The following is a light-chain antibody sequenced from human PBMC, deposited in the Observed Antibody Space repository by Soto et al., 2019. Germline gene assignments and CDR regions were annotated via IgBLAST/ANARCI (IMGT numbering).Light chain of an antibody. CDR1: SSDVGGYDL. V-gene: IGLV2-8*01. CDR2: EVT. CDR3: GSYAGDNTVT. J-gene: IGLJ2*01. Sequence: QSVLTQPPSASGSPGQSVTIPCTGTSSDVGGYDLVSWYQHHPGKAPKVMIYEVTKRPSGVPGRFSGSKSGNTASLTVSGLQAEDEADYYCGSYAGDNTVTFGGGTKLTVL.